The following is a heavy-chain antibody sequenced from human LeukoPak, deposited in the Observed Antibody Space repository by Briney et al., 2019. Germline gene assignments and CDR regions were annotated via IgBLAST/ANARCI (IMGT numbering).Heavy chain of an antibody. Sequence: SETLSLTCAIYGGSFIGYYWSWIRQPPGKGLEWIGEINHSGSTYYNPSLKSRATISVDTSKNQFSPKLNSVTAADTAVYYCARGEPAYCSSNSCSYDYWGQGTLVTVSS. V-gene: IGHV4-34*01. CDR2: INHSGST. CDR1: GGSFIGYY. D-gene: IGHD2-2*01. J-gene: IGHJ4*02. CDR3: ARGEPAYCSSNSCSYDY.